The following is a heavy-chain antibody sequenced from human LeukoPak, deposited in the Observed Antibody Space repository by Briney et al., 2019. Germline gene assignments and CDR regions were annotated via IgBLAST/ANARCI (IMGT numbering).Heavy chain of an antibody. CDR2: IYHSGST. V-gene: IGHV4-39*01. D-gene: IGHD6-19*01. CDR3: ARQGLGKGPDY. J-gene: IGHJ4*02. CDR1: GGSISSSSYY. Sequence: SETLSLTCTVSGGSISSSSYYWGWLRQPPGTGVEWIGSIYHSGSTYYNPSLKSRVTISVDTSKNQFSLKLSSVTAADTAVYYCARQGLGKGPDYWGQGTLVTVSS.